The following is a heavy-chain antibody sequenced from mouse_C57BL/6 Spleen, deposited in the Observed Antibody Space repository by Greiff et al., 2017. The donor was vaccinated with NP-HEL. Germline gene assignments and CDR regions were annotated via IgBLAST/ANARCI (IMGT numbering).Heavy chain of an antibody. D-gene: IGHD1-1*01. J-gene: IGHJ1*03. Sequence: EVMLVESGGGLVQPGGSLKLSCAASGFTFSDYYMYWVRQTPEKRLEWVAYISNGGGSTYYPDTVKGRFTISRDNAKNTLYLQMSRLKSEDTAMYYCARLYCGSSYVRWYFDVWGTGTTVTVSS. V-gene: IGHV5-12*01. CDR2: ISNGGGST. CDR3: ARLYCGSSYVRWYFDV. CDR1: GFTFSDYY.